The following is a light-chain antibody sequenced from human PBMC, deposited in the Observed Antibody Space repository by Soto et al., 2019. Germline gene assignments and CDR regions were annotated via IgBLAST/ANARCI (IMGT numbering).Light chain of an antibody. CDR2: DAS. CDR1: QGISSA. CDR3: QQFNSYTPLLT. Sequence: AIQLTQSPSSLSASVGDRVTITCRASQGISSALAWYQQKPGKAPKLLIYDASSLESGVPSRFSCSGSGTDFAFTISSLQPEDVEIAYCQQFNSYTPLLTFGGGTKVEIK. V-gene: IGKV1-13*02. J-gene: IGKJ4*01.